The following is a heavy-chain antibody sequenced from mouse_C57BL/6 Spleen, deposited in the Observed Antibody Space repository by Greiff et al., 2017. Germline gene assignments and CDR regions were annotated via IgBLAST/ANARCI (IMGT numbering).Heavy chain of an antibody. D-gene: IGHD2-4*01. V-gene: IGHV2-2*01. CDR3: ARERLRREYFDV. CDR1: GFSLTSYG. CDR2: IWSGGST. Sequence: QVQLQQSGPGLVQPSQSLSITCTVSGFSLTSYGVHWVRQSPGKGLEWLGVIWSGGSTDYNAAFISRLSISKDNSKSQVFFKMNSLQADDTAIYYCARERLRREYFDVWGTGTTVTVSS. J-gene: IGHJ1*03.